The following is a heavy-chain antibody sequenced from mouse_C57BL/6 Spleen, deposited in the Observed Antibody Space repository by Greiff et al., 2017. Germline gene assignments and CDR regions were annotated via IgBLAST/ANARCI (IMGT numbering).Heavy chain of an antibody. CDR2: IDPETGGT. CDR3: TRRGYYGSSLLDY. D-gene: IGHD1-1*01. Sequence: LVESGAELVRPGASVTLSCKASGYTFTDYEMHWVKQTPVHSLEWIGAIDPETGGTAYNQKFKGKAILTADKSSSTAYMELRSLTSEDSAVYYCTRRGYYGSSLLDYWGQGTTLTVSS. CDR1: GYTFTDYE. V-gene: IGHV1-15*01. J-gene: IGHJ2*01.